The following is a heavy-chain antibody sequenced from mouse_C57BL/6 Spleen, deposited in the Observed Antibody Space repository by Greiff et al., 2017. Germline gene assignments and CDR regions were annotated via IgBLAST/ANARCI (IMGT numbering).Heavy chain of an antibody. J-gene: IGHJ2*01. Sequence: VQLQQSGAELVKPGASVKLSCTASGFNIKDYYMHWVKQRTEQGLEWIGRIAPEDGETKYAPKFQGKAPITADTSSNTAYLQLSSLTSEDTAVYYCARNYGSSLDYFDYWGQGTTLTVSS. CDR1: GFNIKDYY. D-gene: IGHD1-1*01. CDR3: ARNYGSSLDYFDY. V-gene: IGHV14-2*01. CDR2: IAPEDGET.